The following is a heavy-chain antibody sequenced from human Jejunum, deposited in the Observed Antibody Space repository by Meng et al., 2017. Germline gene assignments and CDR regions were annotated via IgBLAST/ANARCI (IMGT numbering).Heavy chain of an antibody. CDR3: ARDSMGSLDY. J-gene: IGHJ4*02. CDR1: GGSVGRAGYQ. V-gene: IGHV4-61*08. Sequence: QGQREESGPGLVRPSETLSLICTVSGGSVGRAGYQWGWIRQPPGRGLEWIGYASTNYNPSLKRRVTISLDTSRNLFSLSLTSVTAADTAVYYCARDSMGSLDYWGQGILVTVSS. CDR2: AST. D-gene: IGHD1-26*01.